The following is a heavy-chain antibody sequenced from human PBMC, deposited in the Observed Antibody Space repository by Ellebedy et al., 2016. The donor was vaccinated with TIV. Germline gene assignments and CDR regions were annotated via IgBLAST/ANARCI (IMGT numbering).Heavy chain of an antibody. CDR3: AKSMFEDYSLTPNPYCFDY. CDR2: IWYDGSKK. J-gene: IGHJ4*02. D-gene: IGHD4-11*01. Sequence: GESLKISXAASGFTFSSYGMHWVRQAPGKGLEWVAVIWYDGSKKYYADSVKGRFTTFRDNSKNTLYLQMSSLRAEDTAVYYCAKSMFEDYSLTPNPYCFDYWGQGTLVTVSS. V-gene: IGHV3-33*06. CDR1: GFTFSSYG.